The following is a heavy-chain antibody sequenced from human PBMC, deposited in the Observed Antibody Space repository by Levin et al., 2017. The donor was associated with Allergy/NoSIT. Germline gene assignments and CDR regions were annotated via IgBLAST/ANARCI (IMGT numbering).Heavy chain of an antibody. Sequence: SCTVSGGSISSSSYYWGWIRPPPGKGLEWIGSIFYSGSSYYNPSLKSRVTISVDTSKNQFSLKLSSVTAADTAVYYCARHAIAAAVDAFDIWGQGTMVTVSS. CDR3: ARHAIAAAVDAFDI. D-gene: IGHD6-13*01. J-gene: IGHJ3*02. CDR1: GGSISSSSYY. V-gene: IGHV4-39*01. CDR2: IFYSGSS.